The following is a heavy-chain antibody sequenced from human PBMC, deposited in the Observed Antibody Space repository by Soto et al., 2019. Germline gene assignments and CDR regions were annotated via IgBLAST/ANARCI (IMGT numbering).Heavy chain of an antibody. J-gene: IGHJ6*02. D-gene: IGHD3-3*01. CDR3: ARGKLRITIFGVVIQYYYYGMDV. CDR1: GGSFSGYY. V-gene: IGHV4-34*01. Sequence: PSETLSLTCAVYGGSFSGYYWSWIRQPPGKGLEWIGEINHSGSTNYNPSLKSRVTISVDTSKNQFSLKLSSVTAADTAVYYCARGKLRITIFGVVIQYYYYGMDVWGQGTTVTVSS. CDR2: INHSGST.